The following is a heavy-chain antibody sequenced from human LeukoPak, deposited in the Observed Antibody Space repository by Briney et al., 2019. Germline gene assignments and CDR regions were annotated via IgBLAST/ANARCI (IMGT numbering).Heavy chain of an antibody. CDR2: ISSSSSST. D-gene: IGHD3-3*01. CDR3: ARDAASGNNWFDP. CDR1: GGSFSGYY. J-gene: IGHJ5*02. Sequence: LSLTCAVYGGSFSGYYWSWIRQPPGKGLEWVSYISSSSSSTYYADSVKGRFTISRDNTKKSLYLLMDSLRAEDTAVYYCARDAASGNNWFDPWGQGTLVTVSS. V-gene: IGHV3-11*06.